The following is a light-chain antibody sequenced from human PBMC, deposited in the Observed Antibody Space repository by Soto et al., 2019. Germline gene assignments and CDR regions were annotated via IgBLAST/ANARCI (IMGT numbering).Light chain of an antibody. V-gene: IGKV1-5*03. CDR2: KAS. Sequence: DIQMTQSPPTLSASVGDRVTITCRASQSVSSWLAWYQQKPGKAPKLLIHKASRLESGVSSRFSGSGSGTKFTLTISSLQADDIGTYYCQEYQTWTFGHGTKVEIK. J-gene: IGKJ1*01. CDR3: QEYQTWT. CDR1: QSVSSW.